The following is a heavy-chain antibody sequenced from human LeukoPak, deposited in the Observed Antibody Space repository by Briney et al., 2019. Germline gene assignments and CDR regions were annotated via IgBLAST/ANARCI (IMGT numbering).Heavy chain of an antibody. CDR1: GYTFTSYY. V-gene: IGHV1-46*03. Sequence: ASVKVSCKASGYTFTSYYMHWVRQAPGQGLEWMGIIYPSGGSTSYAQKFQGRVTMTRDTSTSTVYMELSRLRSEDTAVYYCARDRHDFWHRFDAFDIWGQGTMVTVSS. J-gene: IGHJ3*02. CDR3: ARDRHDFWHRFDAFDI. CDR2: IYPSGGST. D-gene: IGHD3-3*01.